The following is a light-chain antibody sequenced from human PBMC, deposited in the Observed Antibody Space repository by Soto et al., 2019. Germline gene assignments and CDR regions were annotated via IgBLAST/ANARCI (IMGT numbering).Light chain of an antibody. CDR1: SSNIGGNF. Sequence: QSVLTQPPSASGTPGQRVTFSCSGSSSNIGGNFVYWYQQLPGTAPKLLIYKNDQRPSGVPDRFSGSKSGTSASLAISGLRAEDEADYYCAAWDDSLRGVVFGAGTQLTVL. V-gene: IGLV1-47*01. CDR3: AAWDDSLRGVV. J-gene: IGLJ7*01. CDR2: KND.